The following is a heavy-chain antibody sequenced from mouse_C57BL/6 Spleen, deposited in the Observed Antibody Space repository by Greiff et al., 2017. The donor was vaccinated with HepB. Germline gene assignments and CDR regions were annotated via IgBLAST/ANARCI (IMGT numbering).Heavy chain of an antibody. CDR1: GYTFTSYW. Sequence: VQLQQPGAELVMPGASVKLSCKASGYTFTSYWMHWVKQRPGQGLEWIGEIDPSDSYTNYNQKFKGKSTLTVDKSSRTAYMQRSSLTSEDSAVYYCARYYYGKGDWYFDVWGTGTTVTVSS. V-gene: IGHV1-69*01. D-gene: IGHD2-1*01. CDR3: ARYYYGKGDWYFDV. J-gene: IGHJ1*03. CDR2: IDPSDSYT.